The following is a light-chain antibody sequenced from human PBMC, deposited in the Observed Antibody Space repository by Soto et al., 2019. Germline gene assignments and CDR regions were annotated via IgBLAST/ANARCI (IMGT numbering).Light chain of an antibody. CDR2: GAS. CDR1: QSVRSN. Sequence: EIVMTQSPATLSVSPGERATLSCRASQSVRSNLAWYQQKPGQAPRLLIYGASTRATGIPARFSGTGSETDFTLNISGMQSEDSAVYFCQQYNNWPFSFGQGTRLEIK. J-gene: IGKJ5*01. CDR3: QQYNNWPFS. V-gene: IGKV3-15*01.